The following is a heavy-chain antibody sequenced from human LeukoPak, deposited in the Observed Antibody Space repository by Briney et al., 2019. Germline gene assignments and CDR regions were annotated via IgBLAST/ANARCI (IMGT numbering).Heavy chain of an antibody. CDR3: AKSNGYGLVDI. CDR2: IDQSGST. J-gene: IGHJ3*02. V-gene: IGHV4-38-2*02. D-gene: IGHD3-10*01. CDR1: GYSISSGYY. Sequence: SETLSLTCTVSGYSISSGYYWGCIRQPPGKGLEWIGSIDQSGSTYYNPSLKSRVTISLDTSRNQFSLKLNSVTAADTAVYYCAKSNGYGLVDIWGQGTMVTVSS.